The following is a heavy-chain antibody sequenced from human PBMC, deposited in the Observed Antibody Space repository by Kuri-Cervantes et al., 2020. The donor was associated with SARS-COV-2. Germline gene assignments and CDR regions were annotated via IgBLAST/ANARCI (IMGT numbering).Heavy chain of an antibody. CDR1: GYSFSSYW. CDR3: ARRFLCSSTSCYHTVLEYYFDY. D-gene: IGHD2-2*01. CDR2: IYHADSDT. J-gene: IGHJ4*02. Sequence: GESLKISCEGFGYSFSSYWIAWVRQMPGKGLEWVGNIYHADSDTRYSPSFQGQVTISADKSISTAYLQWSSLKASDTAMYYCARRFLCSSTSCYHTVLEYYFDYWGQGTLVTVSS. V-gene: IGHV5-51*01.